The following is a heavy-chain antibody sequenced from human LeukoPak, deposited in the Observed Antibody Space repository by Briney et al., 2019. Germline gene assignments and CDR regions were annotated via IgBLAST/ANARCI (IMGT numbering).Heavy chain of an antibody. J-gene: IGHJ4*02. CDR3: ARAKVTASPHDY. CDR1: GYTFTSYG. V-gene: IGHV1-18*01. D-gene: IGHD2-21*02. CDR2: ISAYNGNT. Sequence: ASVKVSCKASGYTFTSYGISWVRQAPGQGLEWMGWISAYNGNTNYAQKLQGRVTMTTDTSTSTAYMELRGLRSDDTAVYYCARAKVTASPHDYWGQGTLVTVSS.